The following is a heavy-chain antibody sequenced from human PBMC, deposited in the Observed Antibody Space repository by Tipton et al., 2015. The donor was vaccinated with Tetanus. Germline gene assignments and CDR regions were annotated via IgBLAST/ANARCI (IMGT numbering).Heavy chain of an antibody. CDR1: GDSIGSSGYF. J-gene: IGHJ4*02. CDR2: VYSGGSF. V-gene: IGHV4-31*03. D-gene: IGHD3-16*01. Sequence: TLSLTCTVSGDSIGSSGYFWSWIRQAPGKGLEWIGHVYSGGSFDYTPSLESRLTLSMDTSKNSFSLKLTSVTPADTALYYCARIGVSTDAYYFVFWCPGTLVTVSS. CDR3: ARIGVSTDAYYFVF.